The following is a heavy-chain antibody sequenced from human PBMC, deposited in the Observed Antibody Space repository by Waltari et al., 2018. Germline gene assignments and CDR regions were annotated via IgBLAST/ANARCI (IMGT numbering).Heavy chain of an antibody. CDR2: ISAYNGNT. Sequence: QVQLVQSGAEVKKHGASVKVSCKASGYNFTSYGISWVRQAPGQGLEWMGWISAYNGNTNYAQKLQGRVTMTTDTSTSTAYMELRSLRSDDTAVYYCARVRDYYDSSGYRYFDYWGQGTLVTVSS. CDR1: GYNFTSYG. J-gene: IGHJ4*02. CDR3: ARVRDYYDSSGYRYFDY. V-gene: IGHV1-18*01. D-gene: IGHD3-22*01.